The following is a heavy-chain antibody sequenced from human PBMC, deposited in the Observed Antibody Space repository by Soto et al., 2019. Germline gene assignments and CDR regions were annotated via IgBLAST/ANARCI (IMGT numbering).Heavy chain of an antibody. J-gene: IGHJ4*02. CDR1: GGSISTYW. CDR2: IYYSGST. Sequence: PSETLSLTCTVSGGSISTYWWSWIRQPPRKGLEWIGYIYYSGSTNYNPSLKSRVTISVDTSKNQFPLKLTSVTAAGTAVYYCARSRGSTRSFDYWGQGTLVTVSS. V-gene: IGHV4-59*01. D-gene: IGHD2-15*01. CDR3: ARSRGSTRSFDY.